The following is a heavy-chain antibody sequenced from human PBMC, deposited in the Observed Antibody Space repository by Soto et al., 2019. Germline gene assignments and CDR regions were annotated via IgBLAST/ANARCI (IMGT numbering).Heavy chain of an antibody. V-gene: IGHV1-18*01. CDR2: ISAYNGNT. D-gene: IGHD2-15*01. J-gene: IGHJ5*02. CDR3: ARMVDCSGGSCYRRDWFAP. Sequence: ASVKVSCKASGYTFTSYGISWVRQAPGQGLEWMGWISAYNGNTNYAQKLQGRVTMTTDTSTSTAYMELRSLRSDDTAVYYCARMVDCSGGSCYRRDWFAPWGQGTLVTVSS. CDR1: GYTFTSYG.